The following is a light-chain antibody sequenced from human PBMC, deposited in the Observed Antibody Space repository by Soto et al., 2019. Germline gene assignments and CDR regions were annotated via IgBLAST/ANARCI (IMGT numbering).Light chain of an antibody. J-gene: IGKJ2*01. CDR1: QSVSSSY. CDR2: GAS. V-gene: IGKV3-20*01. Sequence: EIVLTQSPGTLSLSPGERATLSCRASQSVSSSYLAWYQQKPGQAPRLLIYGASSRATGIPDRFSGSGSGTEFTITISKLEPEDFAVNYCQQYGSSPMYPFGQGTKLEMK. CDR3: QQYGSSPMYP.